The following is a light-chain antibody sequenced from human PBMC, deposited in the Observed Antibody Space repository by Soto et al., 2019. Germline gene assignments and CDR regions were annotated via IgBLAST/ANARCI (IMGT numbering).Light chain of an antibody. CDR1: QSVSSDH. J-gene: IGKJ1*01. CDR2: GAS. V-gene: IGKV3-20*01. Sequence: EIALTQSPATLSLSPGERATLSCRTSQSVSSDHLAWYQQKSGQAPRLLIYGASNRATGIPDRFSGSGSGTDFTLTISRLEPEDFAVYHCQQYGRSWWTLGQGTKVDIK. CDR3: QQYGRSWWT.